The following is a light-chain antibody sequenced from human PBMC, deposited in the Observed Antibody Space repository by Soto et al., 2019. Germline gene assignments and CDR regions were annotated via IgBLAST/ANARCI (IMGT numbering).Light chain of an antibody. Sequence: QLVLTQSPSASASLGASVKLTCTLSSGHSSYAIAWHQQQPEKGPRYLMKLSSDGSHSKGDGIPDRLSGSSSGAERYLTISSRQSEDEADYYCQTWDTGDRVVFGGGTKLTVL. J-gene: IGLJ2*01. V-gene: IGLV4-69*01. CDR2: LSSDGSH. CDR3: QTWDTGDRVV. CDR1: SGHSSYA.